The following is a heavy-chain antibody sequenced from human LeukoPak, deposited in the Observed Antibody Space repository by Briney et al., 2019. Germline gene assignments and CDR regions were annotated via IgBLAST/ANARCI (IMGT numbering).Heavy chain of an antibody. CDR1: GGSISSSSYY. Sequence: SETLSLTCTVSGGSISSSSYYWGWIRQPPGKGLEWIGSIYYSGSTYYNPSLKSRVTISVDTSKNQFSLKLSSVTAADTAVYYCARRGNRNEWPNYYYSYGMDVGGQGTTVPVSS. CDR2: IYYSGST. CDR3: ARRGNRNEWPNYYYSYGMDV. V-gene: IGHV4-39*01. J-gene: IGHJ6*02. D-gene: IGHD3-16*01.